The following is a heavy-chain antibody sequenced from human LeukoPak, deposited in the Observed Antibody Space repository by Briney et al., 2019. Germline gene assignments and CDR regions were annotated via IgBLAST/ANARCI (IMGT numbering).Heavy chain of an antibody. V-gene: IGHV3-21*01. D-gene: IGHD5-18*01. CDR2: ISRASESI. Sequence: GGSLRLSCAASGFTFNTYSMSWVRQAPGKGLEWVSIISRASESIFYADSVKGRFTISRDNAKNSLYLQMNSLRAEDTAVYYCARDGVTYNWFDPWGQGTLVTVSS. CDR3: ARDGVTYNWFDP. J-gene: IGHJ5*02. CDR1: GFTFNTYS.